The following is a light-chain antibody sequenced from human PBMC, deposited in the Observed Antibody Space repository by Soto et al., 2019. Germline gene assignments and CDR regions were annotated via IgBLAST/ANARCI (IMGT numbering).Light chain of an antibody. V-gene: IGKV1-5*01. CDR2: GAS. CDR3: QQRSNWVT. J-gene: IGKJ3*01. CDR1: QSIRSR. Sequence: DIQGAQARSTLSASIGDRFPFTCRARQSIRSRLAWYQQKPGKAPSLLISGASTLESGVPSRFSGSPLSGSGSGTDFTLTISSLEPEDFAVYYCQQRSNWVTFGPGTKVDIK.